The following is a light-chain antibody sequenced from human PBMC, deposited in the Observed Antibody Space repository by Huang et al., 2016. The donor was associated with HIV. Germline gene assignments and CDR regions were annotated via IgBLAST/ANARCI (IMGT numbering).Light chain of an antibody. Sequence: DIQMTQSPSSLSASPGVRVTLSCRANQDIGNFLAWYQHKPGGVPRLLIYGASTLQSGVPSRFSGRGSGTDFTLTITSFQPDDVATYYCQRYDSAPRAFGQVTKVEI. V-gene: IGKV1-27*01. J-gene: IGKJ1*01. CDR2: GAS. CDR3: QRYDSAPRA. CDR1: QDIGNF.